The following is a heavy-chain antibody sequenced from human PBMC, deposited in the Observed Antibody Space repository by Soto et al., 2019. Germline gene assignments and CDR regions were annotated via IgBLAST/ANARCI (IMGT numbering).Heavy chain of an antibody. D-gene: IGHD3-22*01. CDR3: VKGEYYYDSSGYYPFDY. CDR1: GFTFGSYA. J-gene: IGHJ4*02. Sequence: GGSLRLSCSASGFTFGSYAMHWVRQAPGKGLEYVSSISTNGGSTHYADSVKGRFTISRDNSKNTQYLQMSSLRADDTAVYYCVKGEYYYDSSGYYPFDYWGQGTLVTVSS. V-gene: IGHV3-64D*06. CDR2: ISTNGGST.